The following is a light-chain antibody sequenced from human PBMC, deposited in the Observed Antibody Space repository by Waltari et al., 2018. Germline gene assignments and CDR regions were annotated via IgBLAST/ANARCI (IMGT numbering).Light chain of an antibody. CDR2: KAS. Sequence: DIQMTQSPSSLSASVGDTVTITCRASQSIRSWLDWYQQKPGKAPKLLIYKASSLQSGVPSRFSGSGSGTEFTLTISSLQPEDFATYYCLQYSSSPFTFGPGTKLDIK. J-gene: IGKJ3*01. CDR3: LQYSSSPFT. V-gene: IGKV1-5*01. CDR1: QSIRSW.